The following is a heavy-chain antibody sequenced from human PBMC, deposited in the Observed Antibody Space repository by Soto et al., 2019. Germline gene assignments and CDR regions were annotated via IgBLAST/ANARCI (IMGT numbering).Heavy chain of an antibody. J-gene: IGHJ4*02. CDR2: INAGNGNT. CDR3: ARVPNYYDSSEFDY. Sequence: ASVKASCKASRYTFTSYAMHWVRQATGQRLEWMGWINAGNGNTKYSQKFQGRVTITRDTSASTAYMELSSLRSEDTAVYYCARVPNYYDSSEFDYWGQGTLVTVSS. V-gene: IGHV1-3*01. D-gene: IGHD3-22*01. CDR1: RYTFTSYA.